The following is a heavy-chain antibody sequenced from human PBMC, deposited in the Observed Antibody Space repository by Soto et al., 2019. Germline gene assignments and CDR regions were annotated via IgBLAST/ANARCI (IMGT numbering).Heavy chain of an antibody. CDR3: ARTSRFDC. D-gene: IGHD6-6*01. V-gene: IGHV4-34*01. J-gene: IGHJ4*02. CDR1: CGSFSGYY. Sequence: PSETLSLTCAVYCGSFSGYYWSWIRQPPGKRLEWIGEINHSGSTNYNPSLKSRVTMSVDTSKNQFSLKLSSVTAADTAVYYCARTSRFDCWGQGTLVTVSS. CDR2: INHSGST.